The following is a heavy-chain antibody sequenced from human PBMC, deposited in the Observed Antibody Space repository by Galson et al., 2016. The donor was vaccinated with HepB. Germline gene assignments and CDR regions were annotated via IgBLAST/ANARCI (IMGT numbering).Heavy chain of an antibody. CDR3: ARSVMTSLLTPPDPLDY. V-gene: IGHV1-69*13. D-gene: IGHD4-23*01. Sequence: SVKVSCKASGGTFRDYPINWVRQAPGQGLEWMGGIIPIFPRPNYAQHFQGRLTITADESTSTVYMELRSLRSEDAAVYFCARSVMTSLLTPPDPLDYWGRGTLVTVSS. CDR1: GGTFRDYP. CDR2: IIPIFPRP. J-gene: IGHJ4*02.